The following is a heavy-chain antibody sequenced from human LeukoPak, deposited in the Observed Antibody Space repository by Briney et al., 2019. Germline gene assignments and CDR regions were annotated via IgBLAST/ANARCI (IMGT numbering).Heavy chain of an antibody. V-gene: IGHV7-4-1*02. CDR1: GYTFTSYA. D-gene: IGHD6-13*01. CDR2: INTNTGNP. J-gene: IGHJ4*02. CDR3: AREGGIAAAGTLFDY. Sequence: GASVKVSCKASGYTFTSYAMNWVRQAPGQGLEWMGWINTNTGNPTYAQGFTGRFVFSLDTSVSTAYLQISSLKADDTAMYFCAREGGIAAAGTLFDYWGQGTLVTVSS.